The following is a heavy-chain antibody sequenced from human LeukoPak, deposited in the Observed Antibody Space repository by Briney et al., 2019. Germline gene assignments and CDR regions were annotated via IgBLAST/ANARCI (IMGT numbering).Heavy chain of an antibody. J-gene: IGHJ5*02. CDR3: ARVERDIVVVPAAIWFDP. CDR1: GGSISSSSYY. D-gene: IGHD2-2*01. CDR2: IYYSGST. V-gene: IGHV4-39*07. Sequence: SETLSLTCTVSGGSISSSSYYWGWIRQPPGKGLEWIGSIYYSGSTNYNPSLKRRVTISVDTSKNQFSLKLGSVTAADTAVYYCARVERDIVVVPAAIWFDPWGQGTLVTVSS.